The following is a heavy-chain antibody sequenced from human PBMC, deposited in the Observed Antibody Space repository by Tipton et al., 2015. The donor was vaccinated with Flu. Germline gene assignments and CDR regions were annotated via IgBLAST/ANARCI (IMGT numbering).Heavy chain of an antibody. CDR1: GGSISSYY. CDR3: ARGGDYDILAD. V-gene: IGHV4-59*06. D-gene: IGHD3-9*01. J-gene: IGHJ4*02. Sequence: TLSLTCTVSGGSISSYYWSWIRQPAGKGLEWIGYIYYSGSTYYNPSLKSRVTISVDTSKNQFSLKLSSVTAADTAVYYCARGGDYDILADWGQGTLVTVSS. CDR2: IYYSGST.